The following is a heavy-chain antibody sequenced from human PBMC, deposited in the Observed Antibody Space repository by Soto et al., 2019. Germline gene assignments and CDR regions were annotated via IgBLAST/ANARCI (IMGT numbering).Heavy chain of an antibody. J-gene: IGHJ3*02. Sequence: SDTLSLTCTVSGGSISSGGYYWSWIRQHPGKGLEWIGYIYYSGSTYYNPSLKSRVTISVDTSKNQFSLKLSSVTAADTAVYYCARESGDETDAFDIWGQGTMVTVSS. CDR2: IYYSGST. CDR3: ARESGDETDAFDI. D-gene: IGHD2-21*01. V-gene: IGHV4-31*03. CDR1: GGSISSGGYY.